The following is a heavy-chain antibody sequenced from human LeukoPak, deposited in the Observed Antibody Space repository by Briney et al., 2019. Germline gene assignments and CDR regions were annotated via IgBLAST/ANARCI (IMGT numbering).Heavy chain of an antibody. CDR2: ISGSGGST. Sequence: PGGSLRLSCAASGFTFSSYAMSWVRQAPGKGLEWVSAISGSGGSTYYADSVKGRFTISRDNSKNTLYLQMNSLRAEDTAVYYCAKQGRSVVVVAIGFFNWGQGTLVTVSS. V-gene: IGHV3-23*01. CDR3: AKQGRSVVVVAIGFFN. D-gene: IGHD2-15*01. J-gene: IGHJ4*01. CDR1: GFTFSSYA.